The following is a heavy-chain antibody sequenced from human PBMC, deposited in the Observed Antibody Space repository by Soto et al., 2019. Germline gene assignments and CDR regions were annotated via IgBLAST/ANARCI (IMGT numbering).Heavy chain of an antibody. CDR1: GFTFSSYA. J-gene: IGHJ5*02. CDR2: ISGSGGST. D-gene: IGHD2-2*01. Sequence: PGGSLRLSCAASGFTFSSYAMSWVRQAPGKGLEWVSAISGSGGSTYYADSVKGRFTISRDNSKNTLYLQMNSLRAEDTAVYYCAKPAVVVPAAILGWFDPWGQGTLVTVSS. V-gene: IGHV3-23*01. CDR3: AKPAVVVPAAILGWFDP.